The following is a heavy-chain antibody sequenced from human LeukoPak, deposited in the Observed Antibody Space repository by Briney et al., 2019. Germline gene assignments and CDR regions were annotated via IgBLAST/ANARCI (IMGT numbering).Heavy chain of an antibody. Sequence: GGSLRLSCAASGITFSSYAMSWVRQAPGKGLEWVSAISGSGSNTYYADSVRGRFNISRDNSKNTLSLQMNSLRAKDTAIYYCAKAIDYWYFDLWGRGTLVTVSS. CDR3: AKAIDYWYFDL. V-gene: IGHV3-23*01. J-gene: IGHJ2*01. CDR1: GITFSSYA. CDR2: ISGSGSNT.